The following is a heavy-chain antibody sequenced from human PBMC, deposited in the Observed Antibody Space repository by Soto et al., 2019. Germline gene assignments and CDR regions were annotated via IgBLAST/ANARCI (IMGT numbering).Heavy chain of an antibody. CDR1: GFTFSSYG. Sequence: QVQLVESGGGVVQPGRSQRLSCAASGFTFSSYGMHWVRQAPGKGLEWVAVIWYDGSNKYYADSVKGRFTSSRDNSKNPLYLQMNSLRAEDTAVYYCARNYDFWSGYSGYWGQGTLVTVSS. CDR2: IWYDGSNK. D-gene: IGHD3-3*01. J-gene: IGHJ4*02. V-gene: IGHV3-33*01. CDR3: ARNYDFWSGYSGY.